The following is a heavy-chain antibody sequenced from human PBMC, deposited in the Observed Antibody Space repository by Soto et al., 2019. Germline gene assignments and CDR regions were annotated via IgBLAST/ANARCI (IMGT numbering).Heavy chain of an antibody. V-gene: IGHV3-74*03. D-gene: IGHD3-16*01. CDR1: EFSFSNYG. Sequence: PXGSLRLSCAAPEFSFSNYGMHWVRQAPGKGLVWVSRINSDGTITTYAESVKGRFTISRDNVKNMLYLEMNNLGAEDTAVYYCAFKTTKYSYDSFYFQNWGLGTLVTVSS. CDR2: INSDGTIT. J-gene: IGHJ1*01. CDR3: AFKTTKYSYDSFYFQN.